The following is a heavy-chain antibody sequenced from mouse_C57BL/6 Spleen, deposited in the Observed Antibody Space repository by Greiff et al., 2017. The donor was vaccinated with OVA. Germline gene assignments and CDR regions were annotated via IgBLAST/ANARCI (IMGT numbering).Heavy chain of an antibody. CDR2: IYPRSGNP. J-gene: IGHJ2*01. CDR1: GYTSTSHG. Sequence: VQLQQSGAELARPGASVKLSCKASGYTSTSHGISWVKQRTGQGLGWIGEIYPRSGNPYNNEKFKGKATLTADKSSSTAYMELRGLTYEDSAVYFCARGYYGSSPYYFDYWGQGTTLTVSS. CDR3: ARGYYGSSPYYFDY. D-gene: IGHD1-1*01. V-gene: IGHV1-81*01.